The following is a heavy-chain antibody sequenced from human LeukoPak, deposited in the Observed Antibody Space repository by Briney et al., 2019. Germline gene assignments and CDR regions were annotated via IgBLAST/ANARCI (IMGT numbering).Heavy chain of an antibody. J-gene: IGHJ6*01. CDR3: ARDEEWLCLGEWGGGAVVSVF. V-gene: IGHV1-69*13. CDR1: GGTFSSYA. CDR2: IIPIFGTA. D-gene: IGHD3-16*01. Sequence: SVKVSCKASGGTFSSYAISWVRQAPGQGLEWMGGIIPIFGTANYAQKFQGRVTITADESTSTAYMELSSLRSEDTAVYYCARDEEWLCLGEWGGGAVVSVFWG.